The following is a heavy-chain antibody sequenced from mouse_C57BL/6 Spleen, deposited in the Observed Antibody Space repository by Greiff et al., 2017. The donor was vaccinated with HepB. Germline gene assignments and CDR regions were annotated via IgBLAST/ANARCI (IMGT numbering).Heavy chain of an antibody. Sequence: VQLQQSGAELVRPGASVKLSCTASGFNIKDDYMHWVKQRPEQGLEWIGWIDPENGDTEYASKFQGKATITADTSSNTAYLQLSSLTSEDTAVYYCTTSLLRRAWYFDVWGTGTTGTVSS. V-gene: IGHV14-4*01. CDR3: TTSLLRRAWYFDV. CDR1: GFNIKDDY. CDR2: IDPENGDT. J-gene: IGHJ1*03. D-gene: IGHD2-4*01.